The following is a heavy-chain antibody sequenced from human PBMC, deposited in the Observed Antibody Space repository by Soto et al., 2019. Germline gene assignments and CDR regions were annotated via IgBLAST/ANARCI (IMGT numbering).Heavy chain of an antibody. Sequence: SETLSLTCTVSGGSISSYYCSWIRQPPGKGLEWIGYIYYSGSTNYNPSLKSRVTISVDTSKNQFSLKLSSVTAADTAVYYCARDGDYYDSSGYYWRYFDYWGQGTLVTVSS. D-gene: IGHD3-22*01. J-gene: IGHJ4*02. CDR3: ARDGDYYDSSGYYWRYFDY. V-gene: IGHV4-59*12. CDR2: IYYSGST. CDR1: GGSISSYY.